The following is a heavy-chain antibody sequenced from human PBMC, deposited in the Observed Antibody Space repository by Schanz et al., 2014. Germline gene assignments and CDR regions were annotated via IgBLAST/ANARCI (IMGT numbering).Heavy chain of an antibody. V-gene: IGHV3-30*18. D-gene: IGHD3-16*01. CDR3: AKIGYGGLLNYYIDH. CDR2: ISSDETVT. CDR1: GFTFRDSS. Sequence: VQLVESGGGLVQPGGSLSLSCEASGFTFRDSSMNWVRQAPGKGLEWVAVISSDETVTYYVDSVKGRFTISRDNSKNTLYLQMSSLKTEDTAVYYCAKIGYGGLLNYYIDHWGQGTLVTVSS. J-gene: IGHJ4*02.